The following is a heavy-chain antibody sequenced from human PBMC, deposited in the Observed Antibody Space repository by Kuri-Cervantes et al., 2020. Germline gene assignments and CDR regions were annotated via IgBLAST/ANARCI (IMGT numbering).Heavy chain of an antibody. J-gene: IGHJ5*02. CDR1: GFTFSNAW. CDR2: IKSKTDGGTT. D-gene: IGHD5-18*01. CDR3: ARAGGYLRPGWFDP. Sequence: GESLKISCAASGFTFSNAWMSWVRQAPGKGLEWVGRIKSKTDGGTTDYAAPVKGRFTISRDDSKNTLYLQMNSLKTEDTAVYYCARAGGYLRPGWFDPWGQGTLVTVSS. V-gene: IGHV3-15*01.